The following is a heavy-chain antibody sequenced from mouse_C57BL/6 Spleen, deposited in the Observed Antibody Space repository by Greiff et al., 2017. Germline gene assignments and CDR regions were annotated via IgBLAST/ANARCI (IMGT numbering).Heavy chain of an antibody. CDR3: ARRRRGSSYGTFDY. V-gene: IGHV1-42*01. CDR2: INPSTGGS. CDR1: GYSFTGYY. D-gene: IGHD1-1*01. J-gene: IGHJ2*01. Sequence: VQLQQSGPELVKPGASVKISCKASGYSFTGYYMNWVKQSPEKSLEWIGEINPSTGGSTYNQKFKAKATLTVDKSSSTAYMQLKSLTSEDSAVYYCARRRRGSSYGTFDYWGQGTTLTVSS.